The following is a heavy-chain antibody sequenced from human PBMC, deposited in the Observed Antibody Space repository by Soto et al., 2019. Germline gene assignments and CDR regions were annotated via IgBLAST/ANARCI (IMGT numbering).Heavy chain of an antibody. V-gene: IGHV1-24*01. CDR3: ATGLYGDYYDY. D-gene: IGHD4-17*01. Sequence: ASVKVSCKVSGYTLTELSMHWVRQAPGKELEWMGGFDPEDGETIYAQKFQGRVTMTEDTSTDTAYMELNSLRSEDTAGYYCATGLYGDYYDYWGQGTLVTVSS. CDR2: FDPEDGET. CDR1: GYTLTELS. J-gene: IGHJ4*02.